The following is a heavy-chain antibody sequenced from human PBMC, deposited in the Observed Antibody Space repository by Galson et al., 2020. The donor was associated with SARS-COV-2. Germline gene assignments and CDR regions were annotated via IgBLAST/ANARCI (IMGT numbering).Heavy chain of an antibody. J-gene: IGHJ6*03. CDR2: ISPYNGNT. Sequence: ASVKVSCKASGYTFSNYGINWVRQAPGQGLEWMGWISPYNGNTNFAQRFHGRVTLTTDTSTTTAYMELRSLRSDDTAVYYCARREDTTLINGVLHYYYYLDVWGKGTSVTVAS. V-gene: IGHV1-18*01. D-gene: IGHD5-18*01. CDR3: ARREDTTLINGVLHYYYYLDV. CDR1: GYTFSNYG.